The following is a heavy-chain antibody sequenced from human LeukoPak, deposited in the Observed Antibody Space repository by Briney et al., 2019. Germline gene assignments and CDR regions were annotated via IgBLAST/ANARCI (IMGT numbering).Heavy chain of an antibody. CDR2: IIPILGIA. Sequence: ASMKVSCKASGGTFSSYAISWVRQAPGQGLEWMGRIIPILGIANYAQKFQGRVTITADKSTSTAYMELSSLRSEDTAVYYCARDQRENSSGYPDYWGQGTLVTVSS. CDR1: GGTFSSYA. V-gene: IGHV1-69*04. J-gene: IGHJ4*02. D-gene: IGHD3-22*01. CDR3: ARDQRENSSGYPDY.